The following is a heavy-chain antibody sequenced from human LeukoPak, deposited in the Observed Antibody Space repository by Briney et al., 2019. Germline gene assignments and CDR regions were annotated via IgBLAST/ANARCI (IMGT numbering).Heavy chain of an antibody. V-gene: IGHV3-64D*06. CDR2: ITSNGGSA. Sequence: GGSLRLSCSASGFTFSSYTIHWVRQAPGKGLELVSAITSNGGSAYYADSVKGRFTISRDNSKNTVYLQMSSLRAEDTAVYYCAIVRGYFDSSGSDYWGQGTLVTVSS. D-gene: IGHD3-9*01. J-gene: IGHJ4*02. CDR3: AIVRGYFDSSGSDY. CDR1: GFTFSSYT.